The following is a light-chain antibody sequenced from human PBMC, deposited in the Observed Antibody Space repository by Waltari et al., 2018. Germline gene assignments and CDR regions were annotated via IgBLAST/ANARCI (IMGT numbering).Light chain of an antibody. CDR3: QQYYSTWT. CDR1: QSVLYSSNNKNY. Sequence: DIVMTQSPDSLAVSLGERATINCKSRQSVLYSSNNKNYLAWYQQKPGHPPKLLIYWASTREPGVPDRFSGSGSGTDFTLTISSLQAEDVAVYYCQQYYSTWTFGQGTKVEIK. V-gene: IGKV4-1*01. CDR2: WAS. J-gene: IGKJ1*01.